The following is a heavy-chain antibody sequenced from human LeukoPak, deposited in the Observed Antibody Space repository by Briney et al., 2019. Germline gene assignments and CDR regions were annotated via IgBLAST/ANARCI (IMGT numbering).Heavy chain of an antibody. CDR1: GGSFSGYY. CDR2: INHSGST. Sequence: PSETLSLTCAVYGGSFSGYYWSWIRQPPGKGLEWIGEINHSGSTNYNPSLKSRVTISVDTSKNQFSLKLSSVTAADTAVYYCARLSSSWSNWGQGTLVTVSS. CDR3: ARLSSSWSN. D-gene: IGHD6-13*01. V-gene: IGHV4-34*01. J-gene: IGHJ4*02.